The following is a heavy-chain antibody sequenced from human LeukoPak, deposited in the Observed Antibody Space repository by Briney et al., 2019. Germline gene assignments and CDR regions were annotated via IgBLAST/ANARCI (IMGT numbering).Heavy chain of an antibody. CDR3: AAASGYYPTGWFDP. J-gene: IGHJ5*02. CDR1: GYSISSGYY. CDR2: IYHSGST. Sequence: SETLSLTCTVSGYSISSGYYWGWIRQPPGKGLEWIGSIYHSGSTYYNPSPKSRVTISVDTSKNQFSLKLSSVTAADTAVYYCAAASGYYPTGWFDPWGQETLVTVSS. V-gene: IGHV4-38-2*02. D-gene: IGHD3-22*01.